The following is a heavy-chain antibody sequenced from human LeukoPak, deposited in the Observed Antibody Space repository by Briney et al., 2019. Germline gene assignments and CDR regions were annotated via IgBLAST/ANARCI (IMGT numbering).Heavy chain of an antibody. CDR2: IYDRGST. Sequence: SETLSLTCTVSGGXISSYYCSWIRQPPGKGLEWIGNIYDRGSTKYNPSLKSRVTISVDTPKNQFSLRLSSVTAADTAVYYCARGRTFDNWGQGTLVTVSS. J-gene: IGHJ4*02. CDR1: GGXISSYY. V-gene: IGHV4-59*01. CDR3: ARGRTFDN.